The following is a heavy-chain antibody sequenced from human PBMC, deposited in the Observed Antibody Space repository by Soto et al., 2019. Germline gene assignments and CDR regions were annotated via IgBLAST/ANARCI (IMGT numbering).Heavy chain of an antibody. CDR2: IIPIFGTA. V-gene: IGHV1-69*01. Sequence: QVQLVQSGAEVKKPGSSVKVSCKASGGTFSSYAISWVRQAPGQGLEWMGGIIPIFGTANYAQKFQGRVTITADESTSTAYMELSSLRSEDTAVYYCATLSTTVPHEDLYYYYGMDVWGQGTTVTVSS. J-gene: IGHJ6*02. CDR1: GGTFSSYA. CDR3: ATLSTTVPHEDLYYYYGMDV. D-gene: IGHD4-4*01.